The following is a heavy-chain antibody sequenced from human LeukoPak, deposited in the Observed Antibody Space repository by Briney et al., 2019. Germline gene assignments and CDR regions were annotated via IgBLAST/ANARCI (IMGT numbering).Heavy chain of an antibody. CDR1: GFTFSDHY. CDR3: ARTTGTNRPLDY. V-gene: IGHV3-72*01. Sequence: PGGSLRLSCAASGFTFSDHYMDWVRQAPGKGLEWVGRTKNKANSYTTEYAASVKGRFTISRDNAKNTVYLQMNSLRADDTAVYSCARTTGTNRPLDYWGQGTLVTVSS. CDR2: TKNKANSYTT. D-gene: IGHD7-27*01. J-gene: IGHJ4*02.